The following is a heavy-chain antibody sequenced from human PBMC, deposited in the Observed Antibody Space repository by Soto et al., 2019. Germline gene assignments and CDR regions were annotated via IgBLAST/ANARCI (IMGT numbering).Heavy chain of an antibody. J-gene: IGHJ5*02. CDR1: WYTLTTYA. CDR2: INAVNGDT. V-gene: IGHV1-3*01. D-gene: IGHD1-20*01. CDR3: ARDKDNWSWWFDP. Sequence: SGKVWFKASWYTLTTYAMHWVRQTAGQRLEWMGWINAVNGDTKYSEKFQGRVTITRDTSASTAYMELSSLRSEDTAVYSCARDKDNWSWWFDPWAQGILVSVS.